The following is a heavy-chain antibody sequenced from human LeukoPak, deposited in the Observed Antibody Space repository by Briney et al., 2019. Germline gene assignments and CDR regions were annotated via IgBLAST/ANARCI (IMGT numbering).Heavy chain of an antibody. CDR1: GGSFSGYY. Sequence: SETLSLTCAVYGGSFSGYYWSWIRQPPGKGLEWIGEINHSGSTNYSPSLKSRVTISVDTSKNQFSLKLSSVTAADTAVYYCARVPRGWFDPWGQGTLVTVSS. CDR3: ARVPRGWFDP. V-gene: IGHV4-34*01. CDR2: INHSGST. J-gene: IGHJ5*02. D-gene: IGHD3-10*01.